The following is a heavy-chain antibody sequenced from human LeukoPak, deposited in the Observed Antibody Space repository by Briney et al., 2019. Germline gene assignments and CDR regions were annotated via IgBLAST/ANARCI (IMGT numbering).Heavy chain of an antibody. J-gene: IGHJ5*01. Sequence: GGSLRLSCAASGFTFSSFAMTWVRQAPGKGLEWVSSITGNHGPTYNTDSVKSRFTISRDNSQNTLYLQMNSLRAEDTAVYYCTKDPNGDYVGAFDPWGQGTLVTVSS. CDR1: GFTFSSFA. D-gene: IGHD4-17*01. CDR3: TKDPNGDYVGAFDP. CDR2: ITGNHGPT. V-gene: IGHV3-23*01.